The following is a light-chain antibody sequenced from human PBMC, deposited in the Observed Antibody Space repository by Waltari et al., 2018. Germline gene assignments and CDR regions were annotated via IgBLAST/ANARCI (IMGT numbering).Light chain of an antibody. CDR3: SSQSSNNVVL. CDR2: DVS. J-gene: IGLJ2*01. V-gene: IGLV2-14*03. Sequence: QSALTQPASVSGSPGQSVPIFCTRTSNDVRGYTFVSWYQEHPGQAPRVIIYDVSDRPSGVSDRFSGSKSGNTASLTISGLQAEDEADYYCSSQSSNNVVLFGGGTKLTVL. CDR1: SNDVRGYTF.